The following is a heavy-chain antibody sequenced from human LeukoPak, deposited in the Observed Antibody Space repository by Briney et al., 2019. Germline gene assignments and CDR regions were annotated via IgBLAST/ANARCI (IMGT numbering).Heavy chain of an antibody. Sequence: PGGSLRLSCAASGFTFSSYWMLWVRQTPGQGLVWVSRISPDGSSTSYADSVKGRFTISRDNSKNTLYLQMNSLRAEDTAVYYCATEGDWYTFDYWGQGTLVTVSS. J-gene: IGHJ4*02. CDR3: ATEGDWYTFDY. CDR1: GFTFSSYW. V-gene: IGHV3-74*01. CDR2: ISPDGSST. D-gene: IGHD3/OR15-3a*01.